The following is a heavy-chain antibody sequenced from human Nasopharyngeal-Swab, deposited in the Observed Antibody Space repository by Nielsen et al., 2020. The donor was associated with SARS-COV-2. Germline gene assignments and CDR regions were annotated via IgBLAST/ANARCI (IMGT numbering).Heavy chain of an antibody. CDR2: INPNSGGT. V-gene: IGHV1-2*06. J-gene: IGHJ5*02. Sequence: WVRQAPGQGLEWMGRINPNSGGTNYAQKFQGRVTMTRDTSISTAYMELSRLRSDDTAVYYCAMSIAVAGTDWFDPWGQGTLVTVSS. CDR3: AMSIAVAGTDWFDP. D-gene: IGHD6-19*01.